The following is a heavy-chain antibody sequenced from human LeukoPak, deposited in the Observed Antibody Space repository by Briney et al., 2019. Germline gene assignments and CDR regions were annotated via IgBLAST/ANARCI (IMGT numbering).Heavy chain of an antibody. J-gene: IGHJ6*03. D-gene: IGHD3-10*01. CDR3: ARAVGSGSFQTYYYYMDV. CDR2: IHHGGTT. Sequence: SETLSLTCAVYGGSITSGNWWTWVRQSPGKGLEWIGEIHHGGTTNYNPSLKSRVTISVDKSKNQFSLKLNSVTAADTAVYYCARAVGSGSFQTYYYYMDVWGKGTTVTISS. V-gene: IGHV4-4*02. CDR1: GGSITSGNW.